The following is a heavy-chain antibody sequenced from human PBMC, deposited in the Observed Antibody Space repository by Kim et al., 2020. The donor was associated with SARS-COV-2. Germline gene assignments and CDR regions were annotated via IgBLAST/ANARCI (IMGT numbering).Heavy chain of an antibody. CDR3: AREHGVRPNDAFDI. V-gene: IGHV4-59*01. Sequence: SETLSLTCTVSGGSISSYYWSWIRQPPGKGLEWIGYIYYSGSTNYNPSLKSRVTIPVDTSKNQFSLKLSSVTAADTAVYYCAREHGVRPNDAFDIWGQGTMVTVSS. D-gene: IGHD4-17*01. J-gene: IGHJ3*02. CDR2: IYYSGST. CDR1: GGSISSYY.